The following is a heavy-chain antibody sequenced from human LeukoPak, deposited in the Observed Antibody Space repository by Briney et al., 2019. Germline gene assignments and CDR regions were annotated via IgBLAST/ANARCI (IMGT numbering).Heavy chain of an antibody. CDR2: TSAYNGNT. Sequence: ASVKVSCKASGYTFTSYGISWVRQAPGQGLEWMGWTSAYNGNTNYAQKLQGRVTMTTDTSTSTAYMELRSLRSDDTAVYYCATTEGAYGSGKNWGQGTLVTVSS. J-gene: IGHJ4*02. V-gene: IGHV1-18*01. D-gene: IGHD3-10*01. CDR3: ATTEGAYGSGKN. CDR1: GYTFTSYG.